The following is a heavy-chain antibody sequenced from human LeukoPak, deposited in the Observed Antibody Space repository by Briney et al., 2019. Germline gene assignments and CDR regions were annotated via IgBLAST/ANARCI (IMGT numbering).Heavy chain of an antibody. Sequence: ASVKVSCKASGYTFTSYGISWVRQAPGQGLEWMGWISAYNGNTNYAQKLQGRVTMTTDTTTSTAYMELRSLRSDDTAVYYCARDPHEFSSGWSHFEYWGQGTLVTVSS. D-gene: IGHD6-19*01. CDR3: ARDPHEFSSGWSHFEY. J-gene: IGHJ4*02. CDR1: GYTFTSYG. CDR2: ISAYNGNT. V-gene: IGHV1-18*01.